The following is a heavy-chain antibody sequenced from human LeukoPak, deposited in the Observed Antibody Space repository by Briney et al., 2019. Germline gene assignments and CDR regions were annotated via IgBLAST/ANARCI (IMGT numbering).Heavy chain of an antibody. D-gene: IGHD3-3*01. CDR1: GYTFTGYY. J-gene: IGHJ4*02. CDR2: INPNSGGT. Sequence: GASVKVSCKASGYTFTGYYMHWVRQAPGQGLEWMGWINPNSGGTSYAQKFQGRVTMTRDTSISTAYMELSRLRSDDTAVYYCARDFSEWLSLDYWGQGTLVTVSS. V-gene: IGHV1-2*02. CDR3: ARDFSEWLSLDY.